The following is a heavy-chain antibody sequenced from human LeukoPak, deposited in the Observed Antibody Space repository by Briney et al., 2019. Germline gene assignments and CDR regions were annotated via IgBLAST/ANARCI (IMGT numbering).Heavy chain of an antibody. CDR1: GGTFSSYA. D-gene: IGHD4-11*01. Sequence: SVKVSCKASGGTFSSYAMSWVRQAPGQGLEWMGRIIPIFGIANYAQKFQGRVTITADKSTSTAYMELSSLRSEDTAVYYCAREVVTTNRNWFDPWGQGTLVTVSS. V-gene: IGHV1-69*04. J-gene: IGHJ5*02. CDR3: AREVVTTNRNWFDP. CDR2: IIPIFGIA.